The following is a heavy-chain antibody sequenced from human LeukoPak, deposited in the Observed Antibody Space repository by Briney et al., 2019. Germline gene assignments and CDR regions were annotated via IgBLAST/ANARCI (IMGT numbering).Heavy chain of an antibody. CDR1: GFTFSNYA. CDR3: AHGTVYQLDY. Sequence: GGSLRLSCAASGFTFSNYAMSWVRQAPGRGLEWVSGILGGAGSTYYADSVKGRFTISRDNSKNTLYLQMNSLRAEDTAVYYCAHGTVYQLDYWGQGTLVTVSS. D-gene: IGHD2-2*01. CDR2: ILGGAGST. V-gene: IGHV3-23*01. J-gene: IGHJ4*02.